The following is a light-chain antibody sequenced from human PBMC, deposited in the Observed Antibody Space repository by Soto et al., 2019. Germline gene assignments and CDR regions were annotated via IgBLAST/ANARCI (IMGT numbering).Light chain of an antibody. CDR3: QQYGSSRT. Sequence: EIVFAQSPGSLSWSSGERATLSFRASHRVSSSYLSCYQQTPGQAPRLLVYDTSYRATGVPDRFSGSGSGTDFTLTISRLEPEDSAVYYRQQYGSSRTFGQGTKVDIK. CDR2: DTS. J-gene: IGKJ1*01. CDR1: HRVSSSY. V-gene: IGKV3-20*01.